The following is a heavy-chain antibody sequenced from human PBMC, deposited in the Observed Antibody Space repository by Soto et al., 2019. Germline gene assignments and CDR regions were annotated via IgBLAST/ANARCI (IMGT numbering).Heavy chain of an antibody. Sequence: VKVSCKASGDTFGRFTINWVRQAPGQGLEWMGGIKPISDITNYAQRFQGRVTFTADASTSTVYLELSSLRSEDTAMYYCARDPSTINKLIGVWFDPWGQGTLVTVSS. CDR1: GDTFGRFT. CDR2: IKPISDIT. D-gene: IGHD4-4*01. CDR3: ARDPSTINKLIGVWFDP. V-gene: IGHV1-69*13. J-gene: IGHJ5*02.